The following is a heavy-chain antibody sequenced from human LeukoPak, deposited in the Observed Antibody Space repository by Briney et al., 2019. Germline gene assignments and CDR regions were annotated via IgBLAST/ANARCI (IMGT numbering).Heavy chain of an antibody. CDR1: GYTFSNYW. V-gene: IGHV5-51*01. CDR3: ARHSHTPPPSYSNYYYYYYMDV. CDR2: IYPGDSDT. Sequence: GESLKISCKGSGYTFSNYWIGWVRQMPGKGLEWMGIIYPGDSDTRYSPSFQGQVTISADKSISTAYLQWSSLKASDTAMYYCARHSHTPPPSYSNYYYYYYMDVWGKGTTVTVSS. J-gene: IGHJ6*03. D-gene: IGHD4-11*01.